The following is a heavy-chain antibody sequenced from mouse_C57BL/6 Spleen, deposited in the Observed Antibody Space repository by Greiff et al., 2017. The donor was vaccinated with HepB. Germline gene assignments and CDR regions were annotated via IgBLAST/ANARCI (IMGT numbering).Heavy chain of an antibody. V-gene: IGHV1-81*01. CDR2: IYPRSGNT. CDR1: GYTFTSYG. D-gene: IGHD1-1*01. J-gene: IGHJ2*01. Sequence: LVESGAELARPGASVKLSCKASGYTFTSYGISWVKQRTGQGLEWIGEIYPRSGNTYYNEKFKGKATLTADKSSSTAYMELRSLTSEDSAVYFCARSLITTVVAHFDYWGQGTTLTVSS. CDR3: ARSLITTVVAHFDY.